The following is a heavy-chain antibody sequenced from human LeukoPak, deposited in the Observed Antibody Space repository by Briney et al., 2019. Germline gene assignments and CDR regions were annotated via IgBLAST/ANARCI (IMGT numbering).Heavy chain of an antibody. Sequence: QAGGSLRLSCAASGFTFSSIAMSWVRQAPGKGLEWVSYISSSSGTIYYADSVKGRFTTSRDNAKNSLYLQMNNLRDEDTAVYYCARGGSSCFDSWGQGTLVTVSS. J-gene: IGHJ4*02. CDR1: GFTFSSIA. CDR3: ARGGSSCFDS. D-gene: IGHD6-13*01. V-gene: IGHV3-48*02. CDR2: ISSSSGTI.